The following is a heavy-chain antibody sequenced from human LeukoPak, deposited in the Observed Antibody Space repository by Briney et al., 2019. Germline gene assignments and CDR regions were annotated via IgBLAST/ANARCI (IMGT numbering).Heavy chain of an antibody. Sequence: ASVKVSCKASGGTFSSYAISWVRQAPGQGLEWMGGIIPIFGTANYAQKFQGRVTMTRNTSISTAYMELSSLRSEDTAVYYCARGRGIAVAGPVRYWGQGTLVTVSS. V-gene: IGHV1-69*05. CDR3: ARGRGIAVAGPVRY. J-gene: IGHJ4*02. CDR1: GGTFSSYA. D-gene: IGHD6-19*01. CDR2: IIPIFGTA.